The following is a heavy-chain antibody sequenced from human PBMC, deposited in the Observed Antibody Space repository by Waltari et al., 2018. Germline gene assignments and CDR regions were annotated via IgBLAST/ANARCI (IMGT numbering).Heavy chain of an antibody. CDR3: ARGGGLLRGVSGYGYGMDV. CDR1: GYSISSGYY. J-gene: IGHJ6*02. D-gene: IGHD3-10*01. V-gene: IGHV4-38-2*01. Sequence: QVQLQESGPRLVTPSETLSLNCAVSGYSISSGYYWDWTRQPPGKGLEWMGTINHSGLTYYNPSLKSRVTISVDTSKNHFSLEMRSVTVADTAVYYCARGGGLLRGVSGYGYGMDVWGQGTTVTVSS. CDR2: INHSGLT.